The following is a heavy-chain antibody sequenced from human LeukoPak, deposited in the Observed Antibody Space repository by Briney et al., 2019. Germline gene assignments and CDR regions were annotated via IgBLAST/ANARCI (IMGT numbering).Heavy chain of an antibody. CDR1: GFTFSSYA. CDR2: ISGSGGST. V-gene: IGHV3-23*01. Sequence: PGGSLRLSCAASGFTFSSYAMSWVRQAPGKGLEWVSAISGSGGSTYYADSVKGRFTISRDNSKNTVFLQINSLRVEDTAIYHCARDQPHAASWFDPWGQGTLVTVSS. CDR3: ARDQPHAASWFDP. J-gene: IGHJ5*02. D-gene: IGHD2-2*01.